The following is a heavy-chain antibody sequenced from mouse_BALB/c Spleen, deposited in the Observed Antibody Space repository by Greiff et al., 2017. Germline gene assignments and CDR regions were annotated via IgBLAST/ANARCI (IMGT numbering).Heavy chain of an antibody. CDR3: ARHWAYYAMDY. J-gene: IGHJ4*01. CDR1: GFTFSSYA. Sequence: EVKLMESGGGLVKPGGSLKLSCAASGFTFSSYAMSWVRQTPEKRLEWVATISSGGSYTYYPDSVKGRFTISRDNAKNTLYLQMSSLRSEDTAMYYCARHWAYYAMDYWGQGTSVTVSS. V-gene: IGHV5-9-3*01. D-gene: IGHD4-1*01. CDR2: ISSGGSYT.